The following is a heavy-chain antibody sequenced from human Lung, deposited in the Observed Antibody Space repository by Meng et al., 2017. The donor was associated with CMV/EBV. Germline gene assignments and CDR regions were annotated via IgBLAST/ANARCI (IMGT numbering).Heavy chain of an antibody. V-gene: IGHV4-39*07. J-gene: IGHJ4*02. D-gene: IGHD2-21*01. CDR2: IYYSGST. CDR1: GGSISSSSYY. Sequence: SXTLSLXCTVSGGSISSSSYYWGWLRQPPGKGLEWIGSIYYSGSTYYNPSLKSRVTISVDTSKNQFSLKLSSVTAADTAVYYCARLYCGGDCYPPSLWGQGTLVTVSS. CDR3: ARLYCGGDCYPPSL.